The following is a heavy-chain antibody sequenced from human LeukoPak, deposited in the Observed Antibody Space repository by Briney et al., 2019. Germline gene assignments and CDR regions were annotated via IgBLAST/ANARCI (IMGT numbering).Heavy chain of an antibody. D-gene: IGHD5-12*01. CDR3: AKDMQTWPRFPDY. CDR1: EFTFSSYG. Sequence: GGSLRLSCAASEFTFSSYGMSWVRQAPGKGLEWVSSISGSGGSTQYADSVQGRFAISRDNSKNTLYLQINSLRAEDTAVYYCAKDMQTWPRFPDYWGQGTLVTVSS. J-gene: IGHJ4*02. CDR2: ISGSGGST. V-gene: IGHV3-23*01.